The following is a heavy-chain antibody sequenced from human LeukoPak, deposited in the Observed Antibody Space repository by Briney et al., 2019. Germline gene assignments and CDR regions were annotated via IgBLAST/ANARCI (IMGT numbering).Heavy chain of an antibody. CDR3: ARDPYYGSGSYIDY. Sequence: GGSLRLSCAASGFTFSSYAMHWVRQAPGKGLEWVAVISYDGSNKYYADSVKGRFTISRDNSKNTLYLQMNSLRAEDTAVYYCARDPYYGSGSYIDYWGQGTLVTVSS. CDR1: GFTFSSYA. CDR2: ISYDGSNK. V-gene: IGHV3-30-3*01. J-gene: IGHJ4*02. D-gene: IGHD3-10*01.